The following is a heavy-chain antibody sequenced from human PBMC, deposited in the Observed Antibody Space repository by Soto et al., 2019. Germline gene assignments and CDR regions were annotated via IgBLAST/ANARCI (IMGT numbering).Heavy chain of an antibody. V-gene: IGHV4-59*08. CDR2: IYYTGST. CDR1: GGSISDDY. D-gene: IGHD4-17*01. CDR3: ARRYGDYFDY. Sequence: SETLSLTCTVSGGSISDDYWSWFRQPPGKGLEWIGYIYYTGSTTYNPSLKSRLSISLETSKKKFSLRLTSVTAADTAVYYCARRYGDYFDYWGQGTLVTVSS. J-gene: IGHJ4*02.